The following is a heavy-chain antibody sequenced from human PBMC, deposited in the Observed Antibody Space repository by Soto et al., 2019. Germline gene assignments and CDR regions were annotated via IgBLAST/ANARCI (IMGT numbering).Heavy chain of an antibody. CDR1: GFTFSSYS. Sequence: GGSLRLSCAASGFTFSSYSMNWVRQAPGKGLEWVSSISSSSSYIYYADSVKGRFTISRDNAKNSLYLQMNSLRAEDTAVYYCAREPNYYDSRMNPWGQGTLVTVSS. J-gene: IGHJ5*02. V-gene: IGHV3-21*01. CDR2: ISSSSSYI. CDR3: AREPNYYDSRMNP. D-gene: IGHD3-22*01.